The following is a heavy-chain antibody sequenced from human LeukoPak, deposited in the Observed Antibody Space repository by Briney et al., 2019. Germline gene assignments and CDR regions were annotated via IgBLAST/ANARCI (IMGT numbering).Heavy chain of an antibody. CDR1: GFTFSSYE. CDR2: ITSSGSSR. J-gene: IGHJ6*03. CDR3: ARGTYFDSYYYMDV. D-gene: IGHD3-22*01. Sequence: PGGSLRLSCAASGFTFSSYEMNWVRQAPGKGLEWVSYITSSGSSRYYADSVKGRFTISRDNSKNSLFLQLNSLRAEDTALYYCARGTYFDSYYYMDVWGKGTTVTVSS. V-gene: IGHV3-48*03.